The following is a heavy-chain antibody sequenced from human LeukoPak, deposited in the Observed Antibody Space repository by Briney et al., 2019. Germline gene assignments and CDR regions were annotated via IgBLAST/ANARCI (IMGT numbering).Heavy chain of an antibody. CDR3: ARLDGVYGSSTHYYAY. CDR2: ISSGGTYI. D-gene: IGHD3-22*01. Sequence: GGSLRLSCAASGFTFSDYSMNWVRQAPGKGLEWVSSISSGGTYIYYADSVKGRFTISRDNAKNSLYLQMNSLGAEDTAVYYCARLDGVYGSSTHYYAYWGQGGLVTVSS. V-gene: IGHV3-21*01. CDR1: GFTFSDYS. J-gene: IGHJ4*02.